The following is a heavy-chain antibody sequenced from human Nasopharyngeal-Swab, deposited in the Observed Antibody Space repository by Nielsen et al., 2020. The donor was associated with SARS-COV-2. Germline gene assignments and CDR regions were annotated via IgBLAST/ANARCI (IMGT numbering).Heavy chain of an antibody. CDR2: ISGSGGST. J-gene: IGHJ6*03. Sequence: GESLKISCAASGFTFSSYAMSWVRQAPGKGLEWVSAISGSGGSTYYADSVKGRFTISRGNSKNTLYLQMNSLRAEDTAVYYCAKHDAHYYMDVWGKGTTVTVSS. CDR1: GFTFSSYA. CDR3: AKHDAHYYMDV. V-gene: IGHV3-23*01.